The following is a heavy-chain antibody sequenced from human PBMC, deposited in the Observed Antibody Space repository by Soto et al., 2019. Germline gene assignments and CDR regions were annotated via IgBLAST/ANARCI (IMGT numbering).Heavy chain of an antibody. CDR1: GGSISSYY. CDR3: ASMGYHYVSGSYPLDY. V-gene: IGHV4-59*08. J-gene: IGHJ4*02. Sequence: QVQLQESGPGLVKPSETLSLTCTVSGGSISSYYWTWIRQPPGKGLEWIGFMYNSGSTHYNPSLKSRVTISLDTSKNQFSLNLRSVTAADTAVYYCASMGYHYVSGSYPLDYWGQGTLVTVSS. D-gene: IGHD3-10*01. CDR2: MYNSGST.